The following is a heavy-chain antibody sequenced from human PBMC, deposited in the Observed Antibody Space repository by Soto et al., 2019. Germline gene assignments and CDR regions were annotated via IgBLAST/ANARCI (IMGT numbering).Heavy chain of an antibody. J-gene: IGHJ4*02. D-gene: IGHD3-3*01. CDR2: MYYSGST. CDR1: GGSISSYY. CDR3: ARGTFGVVKD. V-gene: IGHV4-59*01. Sequence: SETLSLTCTVSGGSISSYYWSWIRQSPGKGLEWIGYMYYSGSTNYNPSLKSRVTISIDTSRNQFSLKLSSVTAADTAVYYCARGTFGVVKDWXQGTLVTVS.